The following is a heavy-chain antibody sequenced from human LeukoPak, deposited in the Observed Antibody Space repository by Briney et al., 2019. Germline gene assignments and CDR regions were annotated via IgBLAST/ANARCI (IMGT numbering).Heavy chain of an antibody. CDR3: ARGRETTVVTPRY. J-gene: IGHJ4*02. CDR1: GFTFSPYP. V-gene: IGHV3-48*04. CDR2: ISGPSDTI. D-gene: IGHD4-23*01. Sequence: PGGSLRLSCAASGFTFSPYPMNWVRQAPGKGLEWVSYISGPSDTIHYADSVKGRFTISRDNAKNSLYLQMNSLGAEDTAVYYCARGRETTVVTPRYWGQGTLVTVSS.